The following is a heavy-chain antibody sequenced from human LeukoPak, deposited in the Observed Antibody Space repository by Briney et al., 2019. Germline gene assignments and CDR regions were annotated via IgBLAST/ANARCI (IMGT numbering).Heavy chain of an antibody. J-gene: IGHJ4*02. D-gene: IGHD3-10*01. Sequence: RGSLRLSCAASGFNFSSYWMHWVRQPPGKGLVWLSRISTDGRSTYYADSVKGRFTISRDNARNTLYLQISSLRAEDTAVYYCLRDLIRGDQGTLVTVSS. CDR2: ISTDGRST. CDR3: LRDLIR. V-gene: IGHV3-74*01. CDR1: GFNFSSYW.